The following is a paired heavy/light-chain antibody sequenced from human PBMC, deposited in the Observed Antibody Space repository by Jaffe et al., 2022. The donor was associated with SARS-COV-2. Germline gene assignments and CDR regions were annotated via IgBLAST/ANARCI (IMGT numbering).Light chain of an antibody. Sequence: EIVMTQSPATLSVSPGERATLSCRASQSVNKNLAWYQQKPGQAPRLLIYGASTRATGFPARFSGSGSGTEFNLSISSLQSEDFAVYYCQQYDNWPPYTFGQGTKLEIK. J-gene: IGKJ2*01. CDR3: QQYDNWPPYT. V-gene: IGKV3-15*01. CDR1: QSVNKN. CDR2: GAS.
Heavy chain of an antibody. CDR1: GYTFIKYG. Sequence: QVQLVQSGAEVRKPGASVKVSCKTSGYTFIKYGISWVRQAPGQGLEWIGWISAYNVNTNYVHKLHDRVTLTTDISTSTAYMEMRGLRSDDTAVYYCAIASGSDRSWFAYWGQGTLVTVSS. CDR2: ISAYNVNT. J-gene: IGHJ4*02. V-gene: IGHV1-18*01. D-gene: IGHD3-10*01. CDR3: AIASGSDRSWFAY.